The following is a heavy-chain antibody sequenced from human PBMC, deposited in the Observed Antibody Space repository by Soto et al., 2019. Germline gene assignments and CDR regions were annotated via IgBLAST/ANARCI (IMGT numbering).Heavy chain of an antibody. CDR3: ARDGRFLTGTTNDEFDI. V-gene: IGHV4-31*03. CDR2: IYYSGST. CDR1: GGSISSGGYY. D-gene: IGHD1-7*01. Sequence: QVQLQESGPGLVQPSQTLSLTCTVSGGSISSGGYYWSWLRQHPGQGLEWIGYIYYSGSTYYNQSLKSRVTISVDTSKNQFPLKRGSVTAADTAVYYCARDGRFLTGTTNDEFDIWGQGTMVTVSS. J-gene: IGHJ3*02.